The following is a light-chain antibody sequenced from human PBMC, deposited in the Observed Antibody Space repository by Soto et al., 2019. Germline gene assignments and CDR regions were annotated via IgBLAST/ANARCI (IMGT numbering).Light chain of an antibody. CDR1: QSVTRN. V-gene: IGKV3-15*01. Sequence: EIVLTQSPGTLSLSPGERATLSCGANQSVTRNYLAWHQQKPGQAPRLLIYGASTRPTGIPARFSGRGSGTEFTLTITSLQSEDFAVYYCQQYNNWPPETFGQGTKVDIK. CDR3: QQYNNWPPET. CDR2: GAS. J-gene: IGKJ1*01.